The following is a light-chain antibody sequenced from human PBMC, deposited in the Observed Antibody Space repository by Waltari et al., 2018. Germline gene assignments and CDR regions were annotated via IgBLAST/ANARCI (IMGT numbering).Light chain of an antibody. CDR2: AGS. Sequence: DIQMTQSPSSLSAHVGDRVNITCWAGQSISKFLNWYHQKPGKAPELLSYAGSTLQRGVPSRLSGSGSGTDFTLTISGLQPEDFVTNYCQQSYNTPWTFGQGTKVEIK. CDR3: QQSYNTPWT. V-gene: IGKV1-39*01. J-gene: IGKJ1*01. CDR1: QSISKF.